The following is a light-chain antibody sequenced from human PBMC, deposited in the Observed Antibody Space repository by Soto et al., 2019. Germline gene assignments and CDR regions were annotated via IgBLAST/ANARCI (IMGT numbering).Light chain of an antibody. CDR3: SSYADRNNYV. J-gene: IGLJ1*01. V-gene: IGLV2-8*01. Sequence: QAVVTQPPSASGSPGQSVTISCTGTSSDVGGYDFVSWYQLHPGEAPKLMIYEVSKRPSGVPDRFSGSKSGNTASLTVSGLQADDEADYYCSSYADRNNYVFGTWTKVTVL. CDR1: SSDVGGYDF. CDR2: EVS.